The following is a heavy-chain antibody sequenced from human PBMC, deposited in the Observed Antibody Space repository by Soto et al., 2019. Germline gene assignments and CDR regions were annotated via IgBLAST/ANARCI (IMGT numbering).Heavy chain of an antibody. Sequence: QVQLVESGGGVVQPGRSLRLSCAASGFTFSSYAIHWVRQAPGKGLEWVAIISYDASNKYYADSVKGRFTISRDNSKNTLYLQMNSLRAEDTALYYCARGYSSSSAAFDYWGQGTLVTVSS. D-gene: IGHD6-13*01. CDR3: ARGYSSSSAAFDY. V-gene: IGHV3-30-3*01. CDR2: ISYDASNK. CDR1: GFTFSSYA. J-gene: IGHJ4*02.